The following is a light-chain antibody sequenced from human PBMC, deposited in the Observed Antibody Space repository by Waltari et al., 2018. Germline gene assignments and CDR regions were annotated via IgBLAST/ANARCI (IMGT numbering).Light chain of an antibody. CDR1: QDIREN. Sequence: DIQMTQSPSSLSASVGDRVNITCQASQDIRENLNWFQQKPGKAPELLIYDASKLRTGVPSRFSGSASGTEFTLTITSLQPEDSATYYCQQFRAVPLTFGGGTRVGLK. V-gene: IGKV1-33*01. J-gene: IGKJ4*01. CDR3: QQFRAVPLT. CDR2: DAS.